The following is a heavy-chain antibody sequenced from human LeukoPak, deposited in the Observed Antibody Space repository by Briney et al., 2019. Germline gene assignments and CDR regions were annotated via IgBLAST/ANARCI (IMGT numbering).Heavy chain of an antibody. CDR3: ARDSQHDYGEPDDAFDI. V-gene: IGHV4-4*07. J-gene: IGHJ3*02. D-gene: IGHD4-17*01. Sequence: KPSETLSLTCTVSGGSISSYYWSWIRQPAGKGLEWIGRIYTSGSTNYNPSLKSRVTMSVDTSKDQFSLKLSSVTAADTAVYYCARDSQHDYGEPDDAFDIWGQGTMVTVSS. CDR1: GGSISSYY. CDR2: IYTSGST.